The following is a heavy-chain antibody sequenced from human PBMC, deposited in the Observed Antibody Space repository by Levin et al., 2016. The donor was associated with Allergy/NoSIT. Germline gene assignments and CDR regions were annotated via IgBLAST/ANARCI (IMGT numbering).Heavy chain of an antibody. V-gene: IGHV3-48*02. CDR1: GFTLSSYS. Sequence: GGSLRLSCAASGFTLSSYSMNWVRQAPGKGLEWVSSIRSSSSTIYYADSVKGRFTISRDNAKNSLYLQMNSLRDEDTAVYYCARNPDYDSSGYYRDYWGQGTLVTVSS. CDR3: ARNPDYDSSGYYRDY. D-gene: IGHD3-22*01. CDR2: IRSSSSTI. J-gene: IGHJ4*02.